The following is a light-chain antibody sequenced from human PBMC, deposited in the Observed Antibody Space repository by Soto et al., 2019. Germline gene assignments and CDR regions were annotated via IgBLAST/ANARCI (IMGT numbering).Light chain of an antibody. J-gene: IGKJ1*01. CDR3: QHYGTSLWT. V-gene: IGKV3-20*01. CDR2: AAS. Sequence: EIVLTQSPGTLSLSPGERATLSCRASQSVTSSYLAWYQQKPGQAPRLLIYAASNRATGIPDRFSGSGSGTDFTLTISRLEPEDFAVYYCQHYGTSLWTFGQGTKVEIK. CDR1: QSVTSSY.